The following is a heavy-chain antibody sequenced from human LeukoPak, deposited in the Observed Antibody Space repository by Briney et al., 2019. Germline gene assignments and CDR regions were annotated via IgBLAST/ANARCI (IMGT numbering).Heavy chain of an antibody. J-gene: IGHJ4*02. V-gene: IGHV3-48*02. Sequence: GGSLRLSCAASGFTFSTYTMNWVRQAPGEGLEWVSFISSSSSTIYYADSVKGRFTISRDNAKNSLYLQMNSLRDEDTAVYYCAREAYYDSSGYDYWGQGTLVTVSS. CDR1: GFTFSTYT. CDR2: ISSSSSTI. D-gene: IGHD3-22*01. CDR3: AREAYYDSSGYDY.